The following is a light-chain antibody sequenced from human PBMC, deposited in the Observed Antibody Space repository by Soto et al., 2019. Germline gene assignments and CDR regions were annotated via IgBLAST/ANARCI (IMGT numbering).Light chain of an antibody. CDR2: GAS. CDR1: QSVSSTY. V-gene: IGKV3-20*01. CDR3: QQYGRSPPFT. Sequence: EIVLTQSPGTLSLSPGERATLSCRASQSVSSTYIAWYQQNPGQAPRLLIYGASSRATGIPDRFSGSGSGTDFTLTISRLEAEAFAVYFCQQYGRSPPFTFGQGTKVEIK. J-gene: IGKJ2*01.